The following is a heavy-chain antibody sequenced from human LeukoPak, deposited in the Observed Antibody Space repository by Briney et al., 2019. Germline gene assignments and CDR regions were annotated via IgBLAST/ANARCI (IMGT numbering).Heavy chain of an antibody. CDR3: AGDYEGNLAFDI. CDR2: ISSSSSTM. Sequence: GGSLRLSCAASGFTFSSYSMNWVRQAPGKGLEWVSYISSSSSTMYYADSVKGRFTISRDNAENSLYLQMNSLRDEDTAVYYCAGDYEGNLAFDIWGQGTMVTVSS. V-gene: IGHV3-48*02. CDR1: GFTFSSYS. J-gene: IGHJ3*02. D-gene: IGHD4-23*01.